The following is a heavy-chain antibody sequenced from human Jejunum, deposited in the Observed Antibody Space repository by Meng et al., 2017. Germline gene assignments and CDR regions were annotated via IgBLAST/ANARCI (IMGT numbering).Heavy chain of an antibody. D-gene: IGHD2-2*01. J-gene: IGHJ4*02. CDR3: ARGRYASVGFDY. CDR1: GFTFNSYW. V-gene: IGHV3-74*01. CDR2: IKNDGSST. Sequence: LSLTCAASGFTFNSYWMHWVRQGPGKGLVWVSQIKNDGSSTDYADSVKGRFTISRDNAKNMLYLQMNSLRAEDTAVYYCARGRYASVGFDYWGQGTLVTVSS.